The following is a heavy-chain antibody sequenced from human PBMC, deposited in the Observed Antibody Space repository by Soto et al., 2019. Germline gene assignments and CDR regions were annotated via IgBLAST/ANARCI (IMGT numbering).Heavy chain of an antibody. CDR1: GYSFTTYW. J-gene: IGHJ4*02. V-gene: IGHV5-51*01. CDR3: ARSPPGNSLATFDF. Sequence: GESLKISCQASGYSFTTYWIAWVRQTPGRGLEWMGIIYPGDSEIKYSPSFDGQVTFSVDKSTSTAYLQWIGLKTSDTGMYFCARSPPGNSLATFDFWGQGSLVTVSS. D-gene: IGHD5-12*01. CDR2: IYPGDSEI.